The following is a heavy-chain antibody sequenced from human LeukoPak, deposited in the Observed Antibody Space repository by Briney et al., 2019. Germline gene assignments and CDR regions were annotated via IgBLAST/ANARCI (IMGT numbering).Heavy chain of an antibody. D-gene: IGHD6-19*01. CDR1: GYSFTSYW. J-gene: IGHJ3*02. V-gene: IGHV5-51*01. Sequence: GESLKISCKGSGYSFTSYWIGWVRQMPGKGLEWMGIIYPGDSDARYSPSFQGQVTISADKSISTAYLQWSSLKASDTAMYYCARLTSTVAAFFDIWGQGTMVTVSS. CDR3: ARLTSTVAAFFDI. CDR2: IYPGDSDA.